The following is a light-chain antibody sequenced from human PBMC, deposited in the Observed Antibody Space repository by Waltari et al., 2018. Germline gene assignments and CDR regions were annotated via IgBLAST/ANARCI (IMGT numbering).Light chain of an antibody. CDR3: CSYAGRNIWV. V-gene: IGLV2-23*02. Sequence: QSALTQPASVSGSPGQSITISCPGTSRDGGFYNLFSWYQQHPDEAPKLMVYEVIERPSGVSNRFSGSKSGNTASLTISGLQAEDEADYYCCSYAGRNIWVFGGGTKLTVV. CDR1: SRDGGFYNL. CDR2: EVI. J-gene: IGLJ3*02.